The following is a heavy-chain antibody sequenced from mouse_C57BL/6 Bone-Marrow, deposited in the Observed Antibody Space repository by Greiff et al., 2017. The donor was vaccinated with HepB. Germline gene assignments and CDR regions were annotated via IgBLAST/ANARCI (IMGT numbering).Heavy chain of an antibody. Sequence: QVQLQQSGAELVRPGTSVKVSCKASGYAFTNYLIEWVKQRPGQGLEWIGVINPGSGGTNYNEKFKGKATLTADKSSSTAYMQLSSLTSEDSAVYFCARMGYYALFDYWGQGTTLTVSS. CDR2: INPGSGGT. CDR3: ARMGYYALFDY. D-gene: IGHD1-1*01. CDR1: GYAFTNYL. J-gene: IGHJ2*01. V-gene: IGHV1-54*01.